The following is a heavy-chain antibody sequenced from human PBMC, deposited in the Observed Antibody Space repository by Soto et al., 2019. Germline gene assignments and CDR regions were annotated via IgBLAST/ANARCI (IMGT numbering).Heavy chain of an antibody. CDR3: ERGDKTMITGMDSFDI. V-gene: IGHV3-7*01. CDR2: IKQDGTEK. CDR1: GFTFSRYW. J-gene: IGHJ3*02. D-gene: IGHD3-16*01. Sequence: PGGSLRLSCAASGFTFSRYWMNWVRQAPGKGLEWVANIKQDGTEKNYVDSVKGRFTISRDNAENSLYLQMDSLRAEDTAVYFCERGDKTMITGMDSFDIWGQGTLVTVSS.